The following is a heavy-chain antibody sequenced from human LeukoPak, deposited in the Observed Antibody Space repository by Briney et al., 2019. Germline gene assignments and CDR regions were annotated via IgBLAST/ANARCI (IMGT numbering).Heavy chain of an antibody. J-gene: IGHJ4*02. CDR2: INPNSGGT. CDR3: ARQVDTVMALPDY. Sequence: GASVKVSCKASGYTFTGYYMHWVRQAPGQGLEWMGWINPNSGGTNYAQKFQGRVTMTRDTSISTAYMELSRLRSDDTAVYYCARQVDTVMALPDYWGRGTLVTVSS. CDR1: GYTFTGYY. D-gene: IGHD5-18*01. V-gene: IGHV1-2*02.